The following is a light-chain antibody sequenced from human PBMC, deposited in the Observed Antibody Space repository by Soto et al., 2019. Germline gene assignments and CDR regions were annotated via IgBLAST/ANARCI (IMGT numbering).Light chain of an antibody. V-gene: IGLV2-14*03. J-gene: IGLJ1*01. CDR3: ASHTSSNTRV. CDR2: EVH. Sequence: SVLTQPASVSGSPGQSIAISCIGTSSVVGAYDYVSWYQQHPDRAPKLMVYEVHNRPSGVSNRFSGSKSVNTATLTISGLQPEDEADYYCASHTSSNTRVFGTGTKVTVL. CDR1: SSVVGAYDY.